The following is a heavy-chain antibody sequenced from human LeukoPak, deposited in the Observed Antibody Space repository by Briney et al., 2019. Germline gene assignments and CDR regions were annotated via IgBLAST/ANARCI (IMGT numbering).Heavy chain of an antibody. CDR1: GFTFSTYW. V-gene: IGHV3-74*01. CDR3: ARDNFGYCSRGSCYWDY. D-gene: IGHD2-15*01. J-gene: IGHJ4*02. Sequence: PGGSLRLSCAASGFTFSTYWMHWVRQAPGKGLVWVSRINSDGSGTSYADSVKGRFTISRDNAKNTLYLQMNSLRAEDTAVYYCARDNFGYCSRGSCYWDYWGQGTLVTVSS. CDR2: INSDGSGT.